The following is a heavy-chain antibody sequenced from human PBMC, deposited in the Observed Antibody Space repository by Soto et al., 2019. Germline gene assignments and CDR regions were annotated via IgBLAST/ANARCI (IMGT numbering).Heavy chain of an antibody. CDR3: PSGQGVAAKH. CDR1: GGSISSGGYS. Sequence: QLQLQESGSGLVKPSQTLSLTCAVSGGSISSGGYSWSWIRQPPGKGLEWIGYIYHSGSTYYNPYLKSPVHPQVASSTNQSSLNLSSVTAADPAVYSCPSGQGVAAKHWGQGTLVTVSS. D-gene: IGHD2-15*01. CDR2: IYHSGST. J-gene: IGHJ1*01. V-gene: IGHV4-30-2*01.